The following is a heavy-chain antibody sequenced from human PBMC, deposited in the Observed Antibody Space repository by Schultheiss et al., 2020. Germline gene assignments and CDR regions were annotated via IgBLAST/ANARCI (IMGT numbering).Heavy chain of an antibody. CDR2: ISGSGGST. Sequence: GGSLRLSCAASGFTFSSYAMSWVRQAPGKGLEWVSAISGSGGSTYYADSVKGRFTISRDNSKNTLYLQMSSLRAEDTAVYYCVGSGYSSSWFYYYYYMDVWGKGTTVTVSS. CDR1: GFTFSSYA. J-gene: IGHJ6*03. D-gene: IGHD6-13*01. CDR3: VGSGYSSSWFYYYYYMDV. V-gene: IGHV3-23*01.